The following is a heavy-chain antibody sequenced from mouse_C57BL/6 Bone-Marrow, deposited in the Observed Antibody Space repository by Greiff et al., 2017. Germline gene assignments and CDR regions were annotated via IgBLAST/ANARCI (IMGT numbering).Heavy chain of an antibody. D-gene: IGHD2-1*01. V-gene: IGHV1-80*01. CDR1: GYAFSSYW. J-gene: IGHJ4*01. Sequence: VQLQQSGAELVKPGASVKISCKASGYAFSSYWMNWVKQRPGKGLEWIGQIYPGDGDTNYNGKFKGKATLTVDKSSSTAYMQLSSLTSEDSAVYFCARWPLLFSWYAMDYWGQGTSVTVSS. CDR2: IYPGDGDT. CDR3: ARWPLLFSWYAMDY.